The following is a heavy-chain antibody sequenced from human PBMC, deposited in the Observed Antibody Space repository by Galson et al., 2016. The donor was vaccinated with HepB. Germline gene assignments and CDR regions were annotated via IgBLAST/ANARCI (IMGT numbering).Heavy chain of an antibody. J-gene: IGHJ6*02. CDR2: ISAYNGNT. D-gene: IGHD2-2*01. V-gene: IGHV1-18*01. Sequence: SVKVSCKASGYTFTTYGISWVRQAPGQGLEWMGWISAYNGNTNYAPKLQGGVTMTTDTSTSTAYMELRSLRSDDTAVYYCARDPRKIRYQLLEIYYYYYAMDVWGQGTTVTVSS. CDR1: GYTFTTYG. CDR3: ARDPRKIRYQLLEIYYYYYAMDV.